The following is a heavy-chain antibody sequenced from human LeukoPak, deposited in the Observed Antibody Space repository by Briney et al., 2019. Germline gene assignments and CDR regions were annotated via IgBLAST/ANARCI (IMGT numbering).Heavy chain of an antibody. CDR1: GYTFTTYD. D-gene: IGHD6-19*01. Sequence: VKVSCKASGYTFTTYDINWVRQATGQGLEWMGWMNPNSGNTGYTQKFQGRVTMTRNTSISTAYMELSSLRSEDTAVYYCARGRGSGHKENWFDPWGQGTLVTVSS. V-gene: IGHV1-8*01. CDR3: ARGRGSGHKENWFDP. CDR2: MNPNSGNT. J-gene: IGHJ5*02.